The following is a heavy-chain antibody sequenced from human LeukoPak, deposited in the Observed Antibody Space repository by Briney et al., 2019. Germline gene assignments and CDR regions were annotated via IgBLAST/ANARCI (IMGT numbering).Heavy chain of an antibody. J-gene: IGHJ3*02. D-gene: IGHD3-22*01. Sequence: RPGGSLRLSCAASGFTFSSYAMHWVRQAPGKGLEWVAVISYDGSNKYYADSVKGRFTISRDNSKNTLYLQMNSLRAEDTAVYYCARDLKSMIVVVRRMGTNAFDIWGQGTMVTVSS. CDR2: ISYDGSNK. CDR3: ARDLKSMIVVVRRMGTNAFDI. CDR1: GFTFSSYA. V-gene: IGHV3-30*04.